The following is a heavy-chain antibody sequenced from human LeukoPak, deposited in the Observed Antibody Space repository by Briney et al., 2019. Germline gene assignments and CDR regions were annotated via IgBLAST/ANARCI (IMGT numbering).Heavy chain of an antibody. CDR2: ISGSGGST. V-gene: IGHV3-23*01. Sequence: GGSLRLSCAASGFTFSSYAMSWVRQAPGKGLEWVSAISGSGGSTYYADSVKGRFAISRDNSKNTLYLQMNSLRAEDTAVYYCAKVYDFWSGYDFDYWGQGTLVTVSS. CDR3: AKVYDFWSGYDFDY. CDR1: GFTFSSYA. D-gene: IGHD3-3*01. J-gene: IGHJ4*02.